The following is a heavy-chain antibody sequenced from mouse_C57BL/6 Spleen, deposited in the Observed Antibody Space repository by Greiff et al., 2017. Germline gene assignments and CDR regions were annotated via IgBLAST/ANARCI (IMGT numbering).Heavy chain of an antibody. CDR2: IHPNSGST. D-gene: IGHD2-5*01. Sequence: VKLQQPGAELVKPGASVKLSCKASGYTFTSYWMHWVKQRPGQGLEWIGMIHPNSGSTNYNEKFKSKATLTVDKSSSTAYMQLSSLTSEDSAVYYCARSFYSNYGYYAMDYWGQGTSVTVSS. CDR1: GYTFTSYW. CDR3: ARSFYSNYGYYAMDY. J-gene: IGHJ4*01. V-gene: IGHV1-64*01.